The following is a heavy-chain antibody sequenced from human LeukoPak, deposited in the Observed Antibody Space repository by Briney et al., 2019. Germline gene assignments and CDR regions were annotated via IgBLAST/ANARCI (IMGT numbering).Heavy chain of an antibody. Sequence: ASVKVSCKASGYTFTSYGISWVRQAPGQGLEWMGWISAYNGNTNFAQKLQGRVTMATDTSTSTAYMDLRSLRSDDTAVYYCARDQAATNTQVRFCLDWGQGTLVTVSS. CDR2: ISAYNGNT. V-gene: IGHV1-18*01. CDR1: GYTFTSYG. J-gene: IGHJ4*02. CDR3: ARDQAATNTQVRFCLD. D-gene: IGHD3-9*01.